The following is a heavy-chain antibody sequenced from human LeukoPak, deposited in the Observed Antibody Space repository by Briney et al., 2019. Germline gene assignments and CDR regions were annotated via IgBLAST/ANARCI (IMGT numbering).Heavy chain of an antibody. J-gene: IGHJ6*03. CDR2: ISSSSSYI. D-gene: IGHD2-15*01. CDR1: GFTFSSYS. V-gene: IGHV3-21*01. Sequence: PGGSLRLSCAASGFTFSSYSMNWVRQAPGKGLEWVSSISSSSSYIYYADSVKGRFTISRDNAKNSLYLQMNSLRAEDTAVYCCARVLVGYYMDVWGKGTTVTASS. CDR3: ARVLVGYYMDV.